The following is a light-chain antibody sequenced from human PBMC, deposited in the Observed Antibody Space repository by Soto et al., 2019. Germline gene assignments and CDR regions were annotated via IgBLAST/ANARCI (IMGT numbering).Light chain of an antibody. CDR2: EVS. Sequence: QSALTQPASVSGSPGQSITISCTGTSSDVGAYTYVSWYQQHPGKAPKLMIFEVSDRPSGVSNRFSGSKSGNTASLTISGLHAEDEADYYCSSYTTGNTLVFGGGTKLTVL. CDR3: SSYTTGNTLV. J-gene: IGLJ2*01. V-gene: IGLV2-14*01. CDR1: SSDVGAYTY.